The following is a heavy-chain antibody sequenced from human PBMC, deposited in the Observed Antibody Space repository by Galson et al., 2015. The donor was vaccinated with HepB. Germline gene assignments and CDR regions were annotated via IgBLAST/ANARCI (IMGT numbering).Heavy chain of an antibody. Sequence: ETLSLTCAVYGGSFSGYYWSWIRQPPGKGLEWIGEINHSGSTNYNPSLKSRVTISVDTSKNQFSLKLSSVTAADTAVYYCARALVVVNGAWFDPWGQGTLVTVSS. CDR2: INHSGST. CDR1: GGSFSGYY. V-gene: IGHV4-34*01. J-gene: IGHJ5*02. D-gene: IGHD2-8*02. CDR3: ARALVVVNGAWFDP.